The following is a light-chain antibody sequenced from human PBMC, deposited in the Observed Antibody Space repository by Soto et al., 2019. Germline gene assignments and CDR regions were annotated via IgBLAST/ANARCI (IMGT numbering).Light chain of an antibody. CDR1: QGIRND. CDR2: AAS. J-gene: IGKJ3*01. CDR3: QQYSNWPPT. Sequence: AIQMTQSPSSLSASVGDRVTITCRASQGIRNDLGWYQQKPGKAPKLLIYAASSLQSGFPSRFSGSGSGTDFTLTISSLQSEDFGVYHCQQYSNWPPTFGPGTKVEIK. V-gene: IGKV1-6*01.